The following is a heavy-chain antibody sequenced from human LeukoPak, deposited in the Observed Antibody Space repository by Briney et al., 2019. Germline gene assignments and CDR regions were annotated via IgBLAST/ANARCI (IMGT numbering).Heavy chain of an antibody. CDR3: TRKPTGTYPDY. CDR2: ISANNGDT. Sequence: ASVKVSCKASGYTFTSYGISWVRQAPGQGLEWMGWISANNGDTHYAQKFQGRVTMTTDTSTSTVYMELRSLISDDTAVYYCTRKPTGTYPDYWGQGTLVTVSS. D-gene: IGHD1-26*01. V-gene: IGHV1-18*01. J-gene: IGHJ4*02. CDR1: GYTFTSYG.